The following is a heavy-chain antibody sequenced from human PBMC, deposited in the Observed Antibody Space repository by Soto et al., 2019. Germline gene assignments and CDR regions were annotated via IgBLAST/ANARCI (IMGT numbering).Heavy chain of an antibody. Sequence: EVQLVESGGGLVHPGGSLGLSCAASGFTFSDYWMNWVRQTPGKRLEWVASIKYDGREKNYVDSVKGRFTISRDNAQNSVYLQMASLRAEDTAVYYCARDGVAPGLYFDHWGQGTPVTVSS. CDR1: GFTFSDYW. CDR3: ARDGVAPGLYFDH. D-gene: IGHD2-15*01. CDR2: IKYDGREK. V-gene: IGHV3-7*05. J-gene: IGHJ4*02.